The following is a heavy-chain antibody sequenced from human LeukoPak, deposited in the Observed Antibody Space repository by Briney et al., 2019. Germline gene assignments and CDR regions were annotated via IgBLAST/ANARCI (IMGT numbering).Heavy chain of an antibody. J-gene: IGHJ4*02. CDR2: MSHDGSNK. V-gene: IGHV3-30*18. D-gene: IGHD2-15*01. Sequence: GGSLRLSCAASGFTVSWYGMHWVRQAPGKGLEWVAVMSHDGSNKYYADSLKGRFTISRDNYKNTLYLQMNSLRAEDTAVYYCAKESRVCCSGGSCYLDHWGQGTLVSVSS. CDR1: GFTVSWYG. CDR3: AKESRVCCSGGSCYLDH.